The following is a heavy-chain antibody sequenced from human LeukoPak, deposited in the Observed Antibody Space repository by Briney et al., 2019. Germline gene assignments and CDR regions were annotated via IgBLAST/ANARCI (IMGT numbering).Heavy chain of an antibody. CDR2: IYYSGGT. D-gene: IGHD1-7*01. CDR1: GVSISSGGYY. CDR3: ARDIRITGTAYFDY. J-gene: IGHJ4*02. V-gene: IGHV4-31*03. Sequence: SETLSLTCTVSGVSISSGGYYWSWIRQHPGKGLEWVGYIYYSGGTYYNPSLKSRVTISVDTSKNQFSLKLSSVTAADTAVYYCARDIRITGTAYFDYWGQGTLVTVSS.